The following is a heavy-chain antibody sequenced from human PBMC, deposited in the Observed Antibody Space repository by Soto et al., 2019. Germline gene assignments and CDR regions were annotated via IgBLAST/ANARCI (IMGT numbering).Heavy chain of an antibody. Sequence: GSLRLSCAASGFTFSSYSMNWVRQAPGKGLEWVSSISSSSSYIYYADSVKGRFTISRDNAKNSLYLQMNSLRAEDTAVYYCARDLGGDYRAFDYWGQGTLVTVSS. CDR1: GFTFSSYS. CDR3: ARDLGGDYRAFDY. V-gene: IGHV3-21*01. D-gene: IGHD4-17*01. CDR2: ISSSSSYI. J-gene: IGHJ4*02.